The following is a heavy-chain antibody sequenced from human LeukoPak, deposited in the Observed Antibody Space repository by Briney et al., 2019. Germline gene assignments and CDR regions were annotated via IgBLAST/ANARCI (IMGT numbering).Heavy chain of an antibody. CDR2: IYTSGST. V-gene: IGHV4-61*02. J-gene: IGHJ5*02. CDR3: ARRVYYGSGRPNWFDP. CDR1: GGSISSGSYY. Sequence: ETSQTLSLTCTVSGGSISSGSYYWSWIRQPAGKGLEWIGRIYTSGSTNYNPSLKSRVTISVDTSKNQFSLKLSSVTAADTAVYYCARRVYYGSGRPNWFDPWGQGTLVTVSS. D-gene: IGHD3-10*01.